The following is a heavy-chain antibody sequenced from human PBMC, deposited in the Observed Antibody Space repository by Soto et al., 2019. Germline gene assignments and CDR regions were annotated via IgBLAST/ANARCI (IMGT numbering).Heavy chain of an antibody. CDR3: ARDSRYSSSWYSPEYFQH. Sequence: GSLRLSCAASGFTFSSYAMHWVRQAPGKGLEWVAVISYDGSNKYYADSVKGRFTISRDNSKNTLYLQMNSLRAEDTAVYYCARDSRYSSSWYSPEYFQHWGQGT. CDR1: GFTFSSYA. CDR2: ISYDGSNK. J-gene: IGHJ1*01. V-gene: IGHV3-30-3*01. D-gene: IGHD6-13*01.